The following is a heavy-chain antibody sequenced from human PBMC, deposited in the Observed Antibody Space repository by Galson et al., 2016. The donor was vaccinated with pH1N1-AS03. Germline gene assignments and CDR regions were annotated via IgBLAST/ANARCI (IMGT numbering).Heavy chain of an antibody. CDR3: ARRPTGIDY. J-gene: IGHJ4*02. CDR1: RGSFGGAY. D-gene: IGHD3-10*01. V-gene: IGHV4-34*12. Sequence: SETLSLTCTVSRGSFGGAYWTWIRQPPGKGLEWIGEIIIGRGLPPTYTPSLKRRVTISIDTSRGELSLKLRSVTVADTGVYYCARRPTGIDYWGQGVQVTVSS. CDR2: IIIGRGLPP.